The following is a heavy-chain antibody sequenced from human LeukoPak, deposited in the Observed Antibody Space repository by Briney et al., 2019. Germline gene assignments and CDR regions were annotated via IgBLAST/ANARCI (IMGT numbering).Heavy chain of an antibody. D-gene: IGHD3-10*01. CDR3: ARERTVRGVPTRDAFDI. CDR1: GDSVSSNSAA. Sequence: SQTLSPTCAISGDSVSSNSAAWNWIRQSPSRGLEWLGRTYYRSKWYNDYAVSVKSRITINPDTSKNQFSLQLNSVTPEDTAVYYCARERTVRGVPTRDAFDIWGQGTMVTVSS. CDR2: TYYRSKWYN. V-gene: IGHV6-1*01. J-gene: IGHJ3*02.